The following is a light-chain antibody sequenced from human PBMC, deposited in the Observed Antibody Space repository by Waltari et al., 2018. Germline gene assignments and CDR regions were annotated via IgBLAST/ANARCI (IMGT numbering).Light chain of an antibody. CDR3: MQGIHWPRS. CDR2: KVS. J-gene: IGKJ1*01. Sequence: DVVMTQSPLSLPVTLGQPASISCRSSQSLVHSDGNTYLSWFQQRPGQSPRRLIYKVSNRDSGVPDRFSGSGSGTDFTLKISRVDAEDIAIYYCMQGIHWPRSFGQGTKVEIE. V-gene: IGKV2-30*02. CDR1: QSLVHSDGNTY.